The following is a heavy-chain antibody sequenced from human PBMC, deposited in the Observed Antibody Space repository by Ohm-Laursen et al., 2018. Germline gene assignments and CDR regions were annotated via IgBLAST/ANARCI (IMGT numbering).Heavy chain of an antibody. J-gene: IGHJ4*02. CDR2: ISSSGSTI. CDR1: GFTFSDYY. D-gene: IGHD2-15*01. Sequence: GSLRLSCAASGFTFSDYYMSWIRQAPGKGLEWVSYISSSGSTIYYADSVKGRFTISRDNAKNSLYLQMNSLRAEDTAVYYCASLQQPYCSGGSCYPRDYWGQGTLVTVSS. V-gene: IGHV3-11*01. CDR3: ASLQQPYCSGGSCYPRDY.